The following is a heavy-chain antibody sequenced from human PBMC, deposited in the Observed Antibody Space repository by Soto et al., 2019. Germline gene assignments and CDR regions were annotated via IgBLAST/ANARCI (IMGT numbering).Heavy chain of an antibody. CDR1: GGSISSSTYY. J-gene: IGHJ5*02. CDR2: IYYLGGT. CDR3: ARSLSSDFNWFDP. V-gene: IGHV4-39*01. D-gene: IGHD3-16*02. Sequence: LQLQESGPGLVKPSETLSLTCTVSGGSISSSTYYWGWIRQPPGKGLEWIGSIYYLGGTYYNPSLESRVTISVDTSRTQFSLNLKSVTAADTALYFCARSLSSDFNWFDPWGQGTLVTVSS.